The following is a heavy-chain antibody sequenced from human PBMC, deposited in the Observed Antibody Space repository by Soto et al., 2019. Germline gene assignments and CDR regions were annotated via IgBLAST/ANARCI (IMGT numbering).Heavy chain of an antibody. D-gene: IGHD1-1*01. J-gene: IGHJ6*02. Sequence: ASVKVSCKASGFTFTSSAVQWVRQARGQRLEWIGWIVVGSGNTNYAQKFQERVTITRDMSTSTAYMELSSLRSEDTAVYYCAAPTRTTGTTELYYYYGMDVWGQGTTVTVSS. CDR2: IVVGSGNT. CDR3: AAPTRTTGTTELYYYYGMDV. CDR1: GFTFTSSA. V-gene: IGHV1-58*01.